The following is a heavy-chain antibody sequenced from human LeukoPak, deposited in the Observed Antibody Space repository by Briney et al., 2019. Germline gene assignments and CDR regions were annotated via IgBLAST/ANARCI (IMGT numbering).Heavy chain of an antibody. J-gene: IGHJ5*02. D-gene: IGHD2-15*01. Sequence: SETMSLTCAVSGYSISSGYYWGWIRQPPGKGLEWIGSIYHSGSTYYNPSLKSRLTISVDTSKNQFSLKLISVTAADTAVYYCATQVEVVVAPLNWFAPWGQGTLVTVSS. CDR2: IYHSGST. CDR3: ATQVEVVVAPLNWFAP. V-gene: IGHV4-38-2*01. CDR1: GYSISSGYY.